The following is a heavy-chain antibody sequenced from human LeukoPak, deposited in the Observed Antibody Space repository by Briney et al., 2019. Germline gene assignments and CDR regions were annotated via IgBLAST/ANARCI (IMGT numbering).Heavy chain of an antibody. CDR1: GGSISSSSYY. V-gene: IGHV4-39*01. J-gene: IGHJ6*04. CDR2: IYYSGST. CDR3: AWLGVGMDV. Sequence: PSETLSLTCTVSGGSISSSSYYWGWIRQPPGKGLEWIGSIYYSGSTYYNPSLKSRVTISVDTSKNQFSLKLSSVTAADTAVYYCAWLGVGMDVWGKGTTVTVSS. D-gene: IGHD3-16*01.